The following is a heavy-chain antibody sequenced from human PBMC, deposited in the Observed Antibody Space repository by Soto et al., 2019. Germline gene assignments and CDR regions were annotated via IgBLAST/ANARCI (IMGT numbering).Heavy chain of an antibody. CDR3: AREILITGVTTGWFDP. CDR2: IWYDGSNK. CDR1: GFAFSSYG. Sequence: GGSLRLSCAASGFAFSSYGIHRVRQAPGKGLEWVAVIWYDGSNKYYADSVKGRFTISRDNSKNTLYLQMNRLRAEDTAVYYCAREILITGVTTGWFDPWGQGTLVTVSS. D-gene: IGHD1-20*01. J-gene: IGHJ5*02. V-gene: IGHV3-33*01.